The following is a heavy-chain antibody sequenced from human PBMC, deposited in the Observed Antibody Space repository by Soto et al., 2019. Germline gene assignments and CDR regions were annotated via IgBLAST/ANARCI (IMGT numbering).Heavy chain of an antibody. D-gene: IGHD6-6*01. Sequence: QVQLQESGPGLVKPSQTLSLTCTVSGGSISSGGYYWSWIRQHPGKGLEWIGYIYYSGSTYYNPYLKSRGTISVYTSKNQVSLKLSSVTAADTAVYYCARGSSIAARPDVLVVVDAFDIWGQGTMVTVSS. CDR2: IYYSGST. CDR3: ARGSSIAARPDVLVVVDAFDI. J-gene: IGHJ3*02. V-gene: IGHV4-31*03. CDR1: GGSISSGGYY.